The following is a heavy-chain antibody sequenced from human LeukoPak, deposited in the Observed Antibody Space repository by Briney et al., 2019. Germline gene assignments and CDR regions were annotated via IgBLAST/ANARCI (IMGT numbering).Heavy chain of an antibody. CDR1: GFPFSAYG. V-gene: IGHV3-21*01. CDR3: ARDSVAVAPSWYFDL. D-gene: IGHD6-19*01. CDR2: ISSSSSYI. Sequence: GGSLRLSCAASGFPFSAYGMHWVRQAPGKGLEWVSSISSSSSYIYYADSVKGRFTISRDNAKNSLYLQMSSLRAEDTAVYYCARDSVAVAPSWYFDLWGRGTLVTVSS. J-gene: IGHJ2*01.